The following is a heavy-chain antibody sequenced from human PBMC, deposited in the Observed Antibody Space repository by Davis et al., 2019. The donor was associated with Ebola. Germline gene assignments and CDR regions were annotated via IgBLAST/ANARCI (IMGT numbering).Heavy chain of an antibody. CDR3: ARPDYGGALD. CDR1: GGSTSSSSYY. J-gene: IGHJ4*02. Sequence: MPSETLSLTCLVSGGSTSSSSYYCGWIRQPPGKGLEWIGSIYYSGSTYYNPSLKSRVTISVDTSKNQFSLKLSSVTAADTAVYYCARPDYGGALDWGQGTLVTVSS. CDR2: IYYSGST. D-gene: IGHD4-23*01. V-gene: IGHV4-39*01.